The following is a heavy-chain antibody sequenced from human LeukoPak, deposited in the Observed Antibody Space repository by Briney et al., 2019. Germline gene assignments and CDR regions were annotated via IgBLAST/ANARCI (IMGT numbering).Heavy chain of an antibody. CDR3: ARDRHIAVAVECRAFDI. V-gene: IGHV1-69*04. Sequence: SVKVSCKASGGTFSRYAIRWVRQAPGQGLEWMGRIIPILGRANYAQKFQGRVTITADKSTSTAYMELSSLRSEDTAVYYCARDRHIAVAVECRAFDIWGQGTMVTVSS. CDR1: GGTFSRYA. CDR2: IIPILGRA. D-gene: IGHD6-19*01. J-gene: IGHJ3*02.